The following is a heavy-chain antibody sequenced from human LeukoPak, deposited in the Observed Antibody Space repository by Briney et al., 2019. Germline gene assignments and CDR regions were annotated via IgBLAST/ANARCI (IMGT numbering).Heavy chain of an antibody. V-gene: IGHV1-3*01. D-gene: IGHD5-18*01. J-gene: IGHJ4*02. CDR1: GYTFTSYA. CDR2: INAGNGNT. Sequence: ASVKVSCKASGYTFTSYAMHWVRQAPGQRLEWMGWINAGNGNTKYSQKFQGRVTITRDTSASTAYMELSSLRSEDTAVYYCARGYRIQLRLYYYWGQGTLVTVSS. CDR3: ARGYRIQLRLYYY.